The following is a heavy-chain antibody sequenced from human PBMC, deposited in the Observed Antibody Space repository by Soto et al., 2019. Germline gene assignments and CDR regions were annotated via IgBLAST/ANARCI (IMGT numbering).Heavy chain of an antibody. D-gene: IGHD6-19*01. CDR2: INAGNGNT. J-gene: IGHJ4*02. CDR1: GYTFTSYA. V-gene: IGHV1-3*01. CDR3: ARVSSSGWTTNYYFGY. Sequence: ASVKVSCKASGYTFTSYAMHWVRQAPGQRLEWMGWINAGNGNTKYSQKFQGRVTITRDTSASTAYMELSSLRSEDTAVYYCARVSSSGWTTNYYFGYWGQGTLVTVSS.